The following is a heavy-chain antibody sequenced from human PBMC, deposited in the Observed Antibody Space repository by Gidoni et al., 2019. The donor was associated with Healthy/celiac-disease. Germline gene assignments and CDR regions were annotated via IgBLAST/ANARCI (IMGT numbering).Heavy chain of an antibody. V-gene: IGHV3-23*01. CDR1: GFTFSSYA. D-gene: IGHD5-12*01. CDR2: ISGRGGST. Sequence: EVQLLESGGGLVQPGGSLRLSCAASGFTFSSYAMSWVRQAPGKGLEWVSAISGRGGSTYYADSVKGRFTISRENSKNTLYLQMNSLRAEDTAVYYCAKVGKVATSGFDYWGQGTLVTVSS. J-gene: IGHJ4*02. CDR3: AKVGKVATSGFDY.